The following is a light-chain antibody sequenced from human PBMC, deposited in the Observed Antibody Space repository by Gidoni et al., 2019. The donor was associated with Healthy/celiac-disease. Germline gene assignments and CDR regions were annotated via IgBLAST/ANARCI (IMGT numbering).Light chain of an antibody. CDR2: AAS. Sequence: EIQMTKSPSSLSASVGDRVPITCRASQSISSYLNWYQQKPGNDPKLLISAASSLQSGVPSRFSGSGSGTDFTLTISSLQPEDFATYSCQQSYSTPLTFGGGTKVEIK. CDR1: QSISSY. V-gene: IGKV1-39*01. CDR3: QQSYSTPLT. J-gene: IGKJ4*01.